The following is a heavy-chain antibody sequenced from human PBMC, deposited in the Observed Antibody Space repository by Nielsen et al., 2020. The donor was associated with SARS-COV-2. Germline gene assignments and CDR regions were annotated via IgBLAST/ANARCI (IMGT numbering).Heavy chain of an antibody. D-gene: IGHD2-2*01. J-gene: IGHJ4*02. CDR1: GFTFSSYS. CDR3: TRVQYCSSSSCYGGFDY. CDR2: ISSSGSTI. Sequence: GESLKISCAASGFTFSSYSMNWVPQAPGKGLEWVSYISSSGSTIYYADSVKGRFTISRDNAKNSLYLQMNSLRAEDTAVYYCTRVQYCSSSSCYGGFDYWGQGTLVTVSS. V-gene: IGHV3-48*04.